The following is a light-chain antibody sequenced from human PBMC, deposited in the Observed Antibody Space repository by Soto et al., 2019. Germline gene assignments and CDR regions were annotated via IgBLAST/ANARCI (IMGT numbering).Light chain of an antibody. CDR2: ATS. Sequence: DIQLTQSPASLSASVGDRATITCRASQTISSYLACYQQKPGKLPELLIYATSTLRSGATSRFSGSGSGTDFTLSISSLQAEDVETYYRHKYNPAPTFGGGTKVEIK. J-gene: IGKJ4*01. CDR1: QTISSY. CDR3: HKYNPAPT. V-gene: IGKV1-27*01.